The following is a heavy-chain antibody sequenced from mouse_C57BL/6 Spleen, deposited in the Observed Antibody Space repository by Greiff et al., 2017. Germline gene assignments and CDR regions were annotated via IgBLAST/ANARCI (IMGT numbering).Heavy chain of an antibody. CDR1: GYSITSGYY. CDR2: ISYDGSN. V-gene: IGHV3-6*01. D-gene: IGHD2-4*01. J-gene: IGHJ1*03. CDR3: ARRYDYDWYFDV. Sequence: DVQLQESGPGLVKPSQSLSLTCSVTGYSITSGYYWNWIRQFPGNKLEWMGYISYDGSNNYNPSLKNRISITRDTSKNQFFLKLNSVTTEDTATYYCARRYDYDWYFDVWGTGTTVTVSS.